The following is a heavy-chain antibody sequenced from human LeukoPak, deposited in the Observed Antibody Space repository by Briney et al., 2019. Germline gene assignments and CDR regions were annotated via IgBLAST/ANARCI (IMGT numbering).Heavy chain of an antibody. CDR2: INNSGGNT. V-gene: IGHV3-23*01. CDR3: ASRRGWPIFSLLFDY. J-gene: IGHJ4*02. CDR1: GFTFSSYD. Sequence: GGSLRLSCAASGFTFSSYDMSWVRQAPGKGLEGVSDINNSGGNTYYADSVKGGFTISRENNKKKLYMQMNRLRAEDTDVYYCASRRGWPIFSLLFDYWGQGTQVTVSS. D-gene: IGHD3-9*01.